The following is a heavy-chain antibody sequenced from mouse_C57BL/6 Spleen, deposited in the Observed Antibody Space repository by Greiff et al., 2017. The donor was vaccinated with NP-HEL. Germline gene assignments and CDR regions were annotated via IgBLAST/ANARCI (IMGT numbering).Heavy chain of an antibody. CDR2: ISNLAYSI. V-gene: IGHV5-15*01. D-gene: IGHD2-1*01. CDR3: ARQGDYGNFAYAMDY. CDR1: GFTFSDYG. J-gene: IGHJ4*01. Sequence: EVKLMESGGGLVQPGGSLKLSCAASGFTFSDYGMAWVRQAPRKGPEWVAFISNLAYSIYYADTVTGRFTISRENAKNTLYLEMSSLRSEDTAMYYCARQGDYGNFAYAMDYWGQGTSVTVSS.